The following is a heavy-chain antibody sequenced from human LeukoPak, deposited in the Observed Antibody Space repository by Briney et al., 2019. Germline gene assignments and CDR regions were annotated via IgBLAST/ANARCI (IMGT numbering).Heavy chain of an antibody. V-gene: IGHV3-20*04. CDR2: INWNGGST. Sequence: GGSLRLSCAASGFTFDDYGMSWVRQAPGKGLEWVSGINWNGGSTGYADSVKGRFTISRDNAKNSLYLQMNSLRAGDTAVYYCARVGGSGDTAMGYFDYWGQGTLVTVSS. J-gene: IGHJ4*02. CDR3: ARVGGSGDTAMGYFDY. D-gene: IGHD5-18*01. CDR1: GFTFDDYG.